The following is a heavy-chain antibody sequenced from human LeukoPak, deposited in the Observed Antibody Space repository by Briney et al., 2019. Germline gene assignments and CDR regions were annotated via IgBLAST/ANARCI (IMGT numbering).Heavy chain of an antibody. CDR1: GFTFSSYG. J-gene: IGHJ4*02. CDR2: IWYDGSNK. D-gene: IGHD4-23*01. CDR3: ARDTMTTVVTGRDY. V-gene: IGHV3-33*01. Sequence: GGSLRLSCAASGFTFSSYGMHWVRQAPGKGLEWVAVIWYDGSNKYYADSVKGRFTISRGNSKNTLYLQMNSLRAEDTAVYYCARDTMTTVVTGRDYWGQGTLVTVSS.